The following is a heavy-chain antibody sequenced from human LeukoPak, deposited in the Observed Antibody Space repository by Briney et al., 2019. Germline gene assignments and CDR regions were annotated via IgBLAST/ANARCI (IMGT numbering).Heavy chain of an antibody. D-gene: IGHD3-10*01. CDR3: ARDFTYGSGSYYNDPTDGPFDY. V-gene: IGHV1-3*01. J-gene: IGHJ4*02. Sequence: GASVKVSCKASGYTFTSYAMHWVRQAPGQRLEWMGWINAGNGNTKYSQKFQGRVTITRDTSASTAYMELSSLRSEDTAVYYCARDFTYGSGSYYNDPTDGPFDYWGQGTLVTVSS. CDR2: INAGNGNT. CDR1: GYTFTSYA.